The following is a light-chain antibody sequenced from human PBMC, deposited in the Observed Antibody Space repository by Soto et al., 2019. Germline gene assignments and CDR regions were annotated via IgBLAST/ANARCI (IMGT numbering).Light chain of an antibody. CDR3: LQHYSYPRT. V-gene: IGKV1-17*02. CDR1: QAIGTA. CDR2: AAS. Sequence: IQITQSPSSLSPSVPERFTITCGASQAIGTALGWYQQKPGKAPKRLIYAASSLQSGAPPRFSGSGSGTDFTLTIRNLQPGDFATYFCLQHYSYPRTFGQGTKVDIK. J-gene: IGKJ1*01.